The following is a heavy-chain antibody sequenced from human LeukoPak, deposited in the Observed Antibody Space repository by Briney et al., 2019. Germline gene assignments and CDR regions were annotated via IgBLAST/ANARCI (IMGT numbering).Heavy chain of an antibody. Sequence: ASVKVSCKASGYTFTGCYMDWVRQAPGQGLEWMGWINPNSGGTNYAQKFQGRVTMTRDTSISTAYMELSRLRSDDTAVYYCARDYYDSSGYYSLETWYYFDYWGQGTLVTVSS. CDR3: ARDYYDSSGYYSLETWYYFDY. J-gene: IGHJ4*02. CDR2: INPNSGGT. D-gene: IGHD3-22*01. CDR1: GYTFTGCY. V-gene: IGHV1-2*02.